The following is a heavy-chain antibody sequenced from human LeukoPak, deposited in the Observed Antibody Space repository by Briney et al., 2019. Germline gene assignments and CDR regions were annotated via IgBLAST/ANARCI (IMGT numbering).Heavy chain of an antibody. CDR2: FDPEGGET. Sequence: ASVKVSCKISGYTLTVVSMHWVRQAPGKGLEWMGGFDPEGGETVYAQKFQGRVTMTEDPSADTAYMELRSLSSEDTAVYYCGIGRKFDWLLCHHWGQGTLVTVSS. J-gene: IGHJ5*02. V-gene: IGHV1-24*01. CDR1: GYTLTVVS. CDR3: GIGRKFDWLLCHH. D-gene: IGHD3-9*01.